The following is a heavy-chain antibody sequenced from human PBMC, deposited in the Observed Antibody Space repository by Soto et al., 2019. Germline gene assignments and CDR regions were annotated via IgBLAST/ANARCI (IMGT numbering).Heavy chain of an antibody. V-gene: IGHV4-31*03. CDR1: GGSISSGGYY. Sequence: QVQLQESGPGLVKPSQTLSLTCTVSGGSISSGGYYWSWIRQHPGKGLEWIGYIYYSGSTYYNPSLKSRVTISVDTSKNQFSLKLSSVTAADTAVYYCARGALKMGIVVVPAAMDYWGQGTLVTVSS. CDR3: ARGALKMGIVVVPAAMDY. J-gene: IGHJ4*02. D-gene: IGHD2-2*01. CDR2: IYYSGST.